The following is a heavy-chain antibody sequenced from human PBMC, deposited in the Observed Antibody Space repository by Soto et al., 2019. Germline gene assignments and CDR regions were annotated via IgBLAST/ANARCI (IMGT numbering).Heavy chain of an antibody. CDR2: IKQDGSEK. CDR1: GFTFSSYW. CDR3: ARAYCSSTSCRAFPLGGAFDI. J-gene: IGHJ3*02. V-gene: IGHV3-7*01. Sequence: GGSLRLSCAASGFTFSSYWMSWVRQAPGKGLEWVANIKQDGSEKYYVDSVKGRFTISRDNAKNSLYLQMNSLRAEDTAVYYCARAYCSSTSCRAFPLGGAFDIWGQGTMVTVSS. D-gene: IGHD2-2*01.